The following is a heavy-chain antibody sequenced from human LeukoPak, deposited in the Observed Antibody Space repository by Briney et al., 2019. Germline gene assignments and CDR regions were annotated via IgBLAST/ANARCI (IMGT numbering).Heavy chain of an antibody. Sequence: GGSLRLSCAASGLNISGNAMTWVRQTPEKGLEWVSVIYQDASTPYEDSVKGRFTISRDNSKNTLYLQMNSLTAEDTAVYYCARSPSHNYGVDVWGQGTTVTVSS. CDR1: GLNISGNA. CDR2: IYQDAST. J-gene: IGHJ6*02. CDR3: ARSPSHNYGVDV. V-gene: IGHV3-53*01.